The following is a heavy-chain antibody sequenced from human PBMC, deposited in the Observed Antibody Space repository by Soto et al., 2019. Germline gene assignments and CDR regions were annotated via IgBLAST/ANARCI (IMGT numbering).Heavy chain of an antibody. Sequence: EVQLVESGGGLVQPGGSLKLSCAASGFTFSVSAIHWVRLSSGKGLEWLGRIRGKGKDYATAYAASVKGRFTVSRDDSMNTEYLEMNSLKTEDTAVYYCTRLSDTTTEGFDYLGRGTLVTVSS. CDR3: TRLSDTTTEGFDY. J-gene: IGHJ4*02. D-gene: IGHD1-26*01. CDR2: IRGKGKDYAT. V-gene: IGHV3-73*02. CDR1: GFTFSVSA.